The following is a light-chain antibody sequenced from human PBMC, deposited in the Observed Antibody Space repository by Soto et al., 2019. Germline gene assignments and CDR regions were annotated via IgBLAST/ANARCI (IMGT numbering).Light chain of an antibody. Sequence: EIVLTQSPGTLSVSPGERVTLSCRASQSVSSSYLDWYQQRPGQAPRLLIFGASYRATGIPDRFSGSGSGTDFTLTISRLEPEDFAVYSCQQYSSSPPEFTFGPGTKVDSK. J-gene: IGKJ3*01. CDR3: QQYSSSPPEFT. CDR2: GAS. V-gene: IGKV3-20*01. CDR1: QSVSSSY.